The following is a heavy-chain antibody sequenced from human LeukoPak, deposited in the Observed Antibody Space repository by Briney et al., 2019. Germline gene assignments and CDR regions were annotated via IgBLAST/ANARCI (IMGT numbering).Heavy chain of an antibody. CDR2: IYSGGTT. CDR3: ASGQGYCSGGSCHSGWFDP. CDR1: GFTVSSNF. Sequence: PGGSPRLSCAASGFTVSSNFMIWVRQAPGKGLEWVSLIYSGGTTYYADSVKGRFTISRDNSKSTLDLQMDSLRAEDTAAYYCASGQGYCSGGSCHSGWFDPWGQGTLVTVSS. D-gene: IGHD2-15*01. V-gene: IGHV3-66*01. J-gene: IGHJ5*02.